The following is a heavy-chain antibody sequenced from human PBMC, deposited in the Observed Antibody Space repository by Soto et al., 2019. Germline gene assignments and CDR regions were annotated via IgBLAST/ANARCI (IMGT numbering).Heavy chain of an antibody. V-gene: IGHV4-34*01. Sequence: PSETLSLTCAVYGGSFSGYYWSWIRQPPGKGLEWIGEINHSGSTNYNPSLKSRVTISVDTSKNQFSLKLSSVTAADTAVYYCGRGRVVPAAHQMDVWGKGTTVTVSS. CDR1: GGSFSGYY. CDR2: INHSGST. J-gene: IGHJ6*04. D-gene: IGHD2-2*01. CDR3: GRGRVVPAAHQMDV.